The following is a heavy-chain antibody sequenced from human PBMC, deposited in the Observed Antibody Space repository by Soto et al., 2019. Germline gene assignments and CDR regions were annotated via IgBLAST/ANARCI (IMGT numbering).Heavy chain of an antibody. V-gene: IGHV4-4*02. J-gene: IGHJ5*02. CDR3: AGGRDFLGYCRGGSCDRRGVWFDP. Sequence: QVQLQESGPGLVKPSGTLSLTCAVSGGSISSSNWWSWVRQPPGKGLEWIGEIYHSGSTNYNPSLKSRVTISVDKSKNQFSPKLRSVTAAVTAVYYCAGGRDFLGYCRGGSCDRRGVWFDPWGQGTLVTVSS. D-gene: IGHD2-15*01. CDR1: GGSISSSNW. CDR2: IYHSGST.